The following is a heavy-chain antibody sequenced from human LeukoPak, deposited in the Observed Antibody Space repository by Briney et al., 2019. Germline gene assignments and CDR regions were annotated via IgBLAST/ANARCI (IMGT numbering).Heavy chain of an antibody. Sequence: ASVKVSCKASGYTFTSYDMNWVRQATGQGLEWMGWMNPNSGNTGYAQKFQGRVTMTRNTSISTAYMELSSLRSEDTAVYYCARGHYYGSGSQPYYYYYMDVWGKGTTVTISS. CDR2: MNPNSGNT. CDR3: ARGHYYGSGSQPYYYYYMDV. J-gene: IGHJ6*03. D-gene: IGHD3-10*01. V-gene: IGHV1-8*01. CDR1: GYTFTSYD.